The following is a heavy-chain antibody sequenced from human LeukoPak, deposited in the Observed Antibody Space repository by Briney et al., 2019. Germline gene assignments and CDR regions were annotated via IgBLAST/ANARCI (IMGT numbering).Heavy chain of an antibody. CDR3: ARYSKVMITASSYWYFDL. CDR1: GGSISGYY. CDR2: IHYTGST. J-gene: IGHJ2*01. V-gene: IGHV4-59*01. D-gene: IGHD2-15*01. Sequence: SETLSLTCTVSGGSISGYYWSWIRQPPGKGLEWIGDIHYTGSTDYNPSLKSRVTMSVDTSKNQFSLRLTSVTAADTAVYYCARYSKVMITASSYWYFDLWGRGTLVTVSS.